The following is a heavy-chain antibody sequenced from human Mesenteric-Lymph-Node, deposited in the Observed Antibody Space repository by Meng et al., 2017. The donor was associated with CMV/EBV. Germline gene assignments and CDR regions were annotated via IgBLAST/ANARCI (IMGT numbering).Heavy chain of an antibody. CDR2: INPNSGGT. Sequence: ASVKVSCKASGGTFSSYAISWVRQAPGQGLEWMGWINPNSGGTNYAQKFQGRVTMTRDTSISTAYMELSRLRSDDTAVYYCARDFWSGYYGGGYYYGMDVWGQGTTVTVSS. D-gene: IGHD3-3*01. CDR3: ARDFWSGYYGGGYYYGMDV. V-gene: IGHV1-2*02. J-gene: IGHJ6*02. CDR1: GGTFSSYA.